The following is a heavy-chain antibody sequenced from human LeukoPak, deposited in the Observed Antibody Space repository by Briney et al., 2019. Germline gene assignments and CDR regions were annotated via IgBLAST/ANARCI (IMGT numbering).Heavy chain of an antibody. CDR3: AAETYYYDSSGYWWFDP. V-gene: IGHV1-8*02. CDR1: GYTFTGYY. J-gene: IGHJ5*02. D-gene: IGHD3-22*01. Sequence: GASVKVSCKASGYTFTGYYMHWVRQATGQGLEWMGWMNPNSGNTGYAQKFQGRVTMTRNTSISTAYMELSSLRSEDTAVYYCAAETYYYDSSGYWWFDPWGQGTLVTVSS. CDR2: MNPNSGNT.